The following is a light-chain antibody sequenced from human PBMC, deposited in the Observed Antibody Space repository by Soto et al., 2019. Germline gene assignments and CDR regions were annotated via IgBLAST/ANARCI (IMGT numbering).Light chain of an antibody. CDR1: QSVSHNY. CDR3: QQYGSSPPYT. CDR2: GSS. V-gene: IGKV3-20*01. Sequence: EVVLTQSPGTLSLSPGERATLSCRASQSVSHNYCAWYHQKPGQAPRLLIFGSSDRATGTPDRFSGSGSGTEFTLTISRLAPEDFAVYYCQQYGSSPPYTFGQGTKLEIK. J-gene: IGKJ2*01.